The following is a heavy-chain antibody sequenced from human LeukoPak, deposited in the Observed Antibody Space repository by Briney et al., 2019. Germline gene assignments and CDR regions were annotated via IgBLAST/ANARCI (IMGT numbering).Heavy chain of an antibody. Sequence: GGSLRLSCAASGLTFSSYAMSWVRQAPGKGLEWVSSISDSGGNTYYADSVKGRFTISRDNSKNTLFLQMNSLRAEDTAVYYCAKDGVWQSYYFDYWGRGTLVTVSS. CDR1: GLTFSSYA. CDR2: ISDSGGNT. D-gene: IGHD3-10*01. J-gene: IGHJ4*02. CDR3: AKDGVWQSYYFDY. V-gene: IGHV3-23*01.